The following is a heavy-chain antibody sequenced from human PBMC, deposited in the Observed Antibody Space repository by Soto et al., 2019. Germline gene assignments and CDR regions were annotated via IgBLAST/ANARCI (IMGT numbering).Heavy chain of an antibody. D-gene: IGHD3-16*01. CDR1: GGSFSGYY. Sequence: QVQLQQWGAGLLKPSETLSLTCAVYGGSFSGYYWSWIRQPPGKGLEWIGEINHSGSTNYNPSLKSRVTLSVDTSKTQFSLKLSSVTAADTAVYYCARGVGGGGFDYWGQGTLVTVSS. V-gene: IGHV4-34*01. CDR2: INHSGST. CDR3: ARGVGGGGFDY. J-gene: IGHJ4*02.